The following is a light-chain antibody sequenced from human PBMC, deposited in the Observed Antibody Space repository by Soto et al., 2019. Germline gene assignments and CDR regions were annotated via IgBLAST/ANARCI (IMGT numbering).Light chain of an antibody. CDR3: QSYGSSLSGYVV. V-gene: IGLV1-40*01. CDR1: SSNIGAGYD. J-gene: IGLJ2*01. Sequence: QSVLTQPPSVSGAPGQRVTISCTGSSSNIGAGYDVHWYQQLPGTAPKLLIYGNSNRPSGVPDRFSGSKSGTSASLAITGLRAEDEADYYCQSYGSSLSGYVVFGGGTQLTVL. CDR2: GNS.